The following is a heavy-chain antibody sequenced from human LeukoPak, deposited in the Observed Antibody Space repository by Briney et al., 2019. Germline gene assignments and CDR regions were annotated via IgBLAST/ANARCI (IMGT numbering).Heavy chain of an antibody. CDR2: IKSKAYGGTV. D-gene: IGHD1-26*01. V-gene: IGHV3-49*04. Sequence: GGSLRLSCTVSGFTFADYAMTWVRQAPGKGPEWVGFIKSKAYGGTVEYAASVKGRFSISRDDSKSIAYLQVNSLQTEDTAVYYCTRSGIYRYFDYWGQGTLVTVSS. CDR3: TRSGIYRYFDY. J-gene: IGHJ4*02. CDR1: GFTFADYA.